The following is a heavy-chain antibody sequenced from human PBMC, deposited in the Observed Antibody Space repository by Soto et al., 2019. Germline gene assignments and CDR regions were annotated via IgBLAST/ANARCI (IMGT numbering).Heavy chain of an antibody. CDR1: GFTFSSYW. Sequence: RLSCAASGFTFSSYWMHWVRQAPGKGLVWVSRINSDGSSTSYADSVKGRFTISRDNAKNTLYLQMNSLRAEDTAVYYCARDPLAENYYDSSGYYYVSWFDPWGQGTLVTVSS. CDR2: INSDGSST. CDR3: ARDPLAENYYDSSGYYYVSWFDP. V-gene: IGHV3-74*01. J-gene: IGHJ5*02. D-gene: IGHD3-22*01.